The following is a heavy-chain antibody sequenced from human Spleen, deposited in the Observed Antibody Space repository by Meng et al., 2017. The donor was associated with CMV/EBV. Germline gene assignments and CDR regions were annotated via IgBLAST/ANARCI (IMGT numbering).Heavy chain of an antibody. CDR1: GFTFNSYR. J-gene: IGHJ3*02. D-gene: IGHD2-2*01. V-gene: IGHV3-48*03. Sequence: GESLKISCVASGFTFNSYRFNWVRQAPGKGLEWVSYISSSGSTIYYADSVKGRFSISRDNAKNSLYLQVNSLRAEDTAVYYCARLYCSSTTCLWAFDIWGQGTMVTVSS. CDR3: ARLYCSSTTCLWAFDI. CDR2: ISSSGSTI.